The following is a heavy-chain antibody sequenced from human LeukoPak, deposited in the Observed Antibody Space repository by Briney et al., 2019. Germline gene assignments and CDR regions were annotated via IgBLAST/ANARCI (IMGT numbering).Heavy chain of an antibody. CDR3: ARVDRVTLPGY. J-gene: IGHJ4*02. V-gene: IGHV3-48*04. CDR2: ISSSGSTI. CDR1: GFTFSTHD. D-gene: IGHD2-2*03. Sequence: PGGSLRLSCAASGFTFSTHDLNWVRQAPGKGLGWVSYISSSGSTIYYADSVKGRFTISRDNAKNSLYLQMNSLRAEDTAVYYCARVDRVTLPGYWGQGTLVTVSS.